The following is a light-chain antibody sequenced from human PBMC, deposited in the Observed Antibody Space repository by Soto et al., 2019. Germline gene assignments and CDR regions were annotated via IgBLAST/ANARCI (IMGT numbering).Light chain of an antibody. CDR3: HHYYSTPWT. J-gene: IGKJ1*01. V-gene: IGKV3-20*01. CDR2: GAS. CDR1: QSVSNNY. Sequence: EIVLTQSPGTLSLSPGERATLSCRASQSVSNNYLAWYQQKPGQAPRLLIYGASNRATGIPDRFSGSGSGTDFTLTINSLQAEDVAVYYCHHYYSTPWTFGQGTKVELK.